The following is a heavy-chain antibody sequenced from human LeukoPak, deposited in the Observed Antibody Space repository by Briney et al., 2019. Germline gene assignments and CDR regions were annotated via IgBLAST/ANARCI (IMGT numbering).Heavy chain of an antibody. Sequence: GGSLRLSCAASGFTFSSYNMNWVRQAPGKGLEWVSYISNSGSTIYYADSVKGRFTISRDNAKNSLYLQMNSLRAEDTAVYYCASPWDYGAHWGQGTLVTVSS. J-gene: IGHJ4*02. V-gene: IGHV3-48*03. CDR2: ISNSGSTI. CDR3: ASPWDYGAH. CDR1: GFTFSSYN. D-gene: IGHD4-17*01.